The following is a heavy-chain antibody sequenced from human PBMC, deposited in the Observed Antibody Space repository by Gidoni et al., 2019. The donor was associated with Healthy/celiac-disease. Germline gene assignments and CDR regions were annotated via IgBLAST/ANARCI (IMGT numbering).Heavy chain of an antibody. CDR3: ARHMVFYDILTGYQPAFFDY. V-gene: IGHV4-39*01. CDR2: IYYSGST. J-gene: IGHJ4*02. Sequence: QLQLQESVPGLVKPSETLSLTCTVSGCSISSRSYYWGWIRQPPGKGLEGIGSIYYSGSTYYNPSIKSRVTISVDTSKNQFSLKLSSVTAADTAVYYCARHMVFYDILTGYQPAFFDYWGQGTLVTVSS. CDR1: GCSISSRSYY. D-gene: IGHD3-9*01.